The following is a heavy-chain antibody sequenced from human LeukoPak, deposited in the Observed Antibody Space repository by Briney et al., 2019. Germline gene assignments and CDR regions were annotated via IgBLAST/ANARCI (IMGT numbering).Heavy chain of an antibody. V-gene: IGHV4-39*01. D-gene: IGHD3-10*02. CDR3: VRWQSGSMFHPP. CDR2: IYYSGTT. Sequence: SETLSLTCTVSGGSISSSSHYWGWIRQPPGKGLEWIGSIYYSGTTAYNPSLKSRVTISVDTSKNQFSLKLSSVTGADTAVYYCVRWQSGSMFHPPWGQGTLVTVSS. J-gene: IGHJ5*02. CDR1: GGSISSSSHY.